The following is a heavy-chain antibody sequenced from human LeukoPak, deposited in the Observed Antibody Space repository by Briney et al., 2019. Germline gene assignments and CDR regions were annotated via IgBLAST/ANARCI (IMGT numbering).Heavy chain of an antibody. CDR2: IDPSDSYT. D-gene: IGHD2-2*01. CDR3: ARHHSNCSSTSCYVSEYFQH. J-gene: IGHJ1*01. V-gene: IGHV5-10-1*01. Sequence: GESLRISCKGSGYSFTSYWISWVRQMPGKGLEWMRRIDPSDSYTNYSPSFQGHVTISADKSISTAYLQWSSLKASDTAMYYCARHHSNCSSTSCYVSEYFQHWGQGTLVTVSS. CDR1: GYSFTSYW.